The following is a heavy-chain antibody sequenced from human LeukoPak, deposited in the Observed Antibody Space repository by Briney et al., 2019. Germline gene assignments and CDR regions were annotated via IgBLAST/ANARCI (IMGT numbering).Heavy chain of an antibody. Sequence: GGSLRLSCAASGFTFSSYSLNWVRQAPGKGLEWVSSISTSSTYINYADSVKGRFTISRDDAKNSLDLQMNSLRAEDTAIYYCARDKNLVGATDGMDVWGKGTTVTVSS. CDR2: ISTSSTYI. D-gene: IGHD1-26*01. CDR3: ARDKNLVGATDGMDV. V-gene: IGHV3-21*06. J-gene: IGHJ6*03. CDR1: GFTFSSYS.